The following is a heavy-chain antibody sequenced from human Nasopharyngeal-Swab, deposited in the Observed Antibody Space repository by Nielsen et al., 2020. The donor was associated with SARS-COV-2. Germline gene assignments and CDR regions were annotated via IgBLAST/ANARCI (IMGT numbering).Heavy chain of an antibody. D-gene: IGHD3-10*01. CDR3: ARGGLNPYGLENSNLGY. CDR2: IKQDESEK. V-gene: IGHV3-7*01. J-gene: IGHJ4*02. Sequence: WIRQPPGKGLEWVANIKQDESEKYYVDSVKGRFTISRDNAKNLLFLQMNSLRAEDTAVYYCARGGLNPYGLENSNLGYWGQGTLVTVSS.